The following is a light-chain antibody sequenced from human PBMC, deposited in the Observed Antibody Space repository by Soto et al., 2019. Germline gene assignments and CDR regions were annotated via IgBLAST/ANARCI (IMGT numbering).Light chain of an antibody. Sequence: EIVLTQSPGTLSLSPGERATLSCRASQSVSSSYLAWYQQKPGQAPRLLIYGASSRATGIPDRFSGSGSGTDFTLTISRLEPEDFAVYYCQQYGSSLGLTFXGGTKVDIK. CDR2: GAS. V-gene: IGKV3-20*01. CDR3: QQYGSSLGLT. J-gene: IGKJ4*01. CDR1: QSVSSSY.